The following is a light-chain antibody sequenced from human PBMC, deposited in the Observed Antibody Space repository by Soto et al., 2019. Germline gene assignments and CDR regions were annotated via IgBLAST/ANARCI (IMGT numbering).Light chain of an antibody. V-gene: IGKV3-20*01. CDR3: QQYGSSPLT. J-gene: IGKJ4*01. CDR2: GTS. Sequence: EIVLTQSPGTLSLSPGERATLSCRASQSVSSNYLAWYQQKPGQAPRLLIYGTSKRATGIPDRFSGSGSGTDITLTISRREPEDFAVYYCQQYGSSPLTFGGGTKVEIK. CDR1: QSVSSNY.